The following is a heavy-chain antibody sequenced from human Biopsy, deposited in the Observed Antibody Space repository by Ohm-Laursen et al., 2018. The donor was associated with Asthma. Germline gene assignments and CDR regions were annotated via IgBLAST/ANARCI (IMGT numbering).Heavy chain of an antibody. J-gene: IGHJ6*02. V-gene: IGHV1-69*01. CDR3: ARCQVGYSSGWSLLLKKIYYSGMDV. Sequence: PSVKVSCTAPGGTFSNFAIGWVRRHPGQGLEWLGGIMTVFGTTNYAQKFQGRITITANETTSTAYMEVTSLRSEDTAIYYRARCQVGYSSGWSLLLKKIYYSGMDVWGQGTAVTVSS. CDR2: IMTVFGTT. CDR1: GGTFSNFA. D-gene: IGHD6-19*01.